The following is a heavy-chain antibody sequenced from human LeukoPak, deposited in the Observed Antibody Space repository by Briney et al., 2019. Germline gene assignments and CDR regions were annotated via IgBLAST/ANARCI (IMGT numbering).Heavy chain of an antibody. V-gene: IGHV3-73*01. D-gene: IGHD3-22*01. CDR2: IRSKANSYAT. J-gene: IGHJ4*02. Sequence: SGGSLRLSCAASGFTFSGSAMHWVRQASGKGLEWVGRIRSKANSYATAYAASVKGRFTISRDDSKNTAYLQMNSLKTEDTAVYYCAKGSHYYDSSGYYILDYWGQGTLVTVSS. CDR1: GFTFSGSA. CDR3: AKGSHYYDSSGYYILDY.